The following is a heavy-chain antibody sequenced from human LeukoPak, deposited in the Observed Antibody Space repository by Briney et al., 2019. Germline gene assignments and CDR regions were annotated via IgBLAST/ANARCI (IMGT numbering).Heavy chain of an antibody. CDR3: ARVPYSSSSFDY. Sequence: ASVTVSCRASGDTFTGYYMHGGGQAPGEGGEGRGWINPNSGGTNYAPKFQGRVTMTRDTSISTAYMELSRLRSDDPAVYYCARVPYSSSSFDYWGQGTLVTVSS. CDR1: GDTFTGYY. CDR2: INPNSGGT. V-gene: IGHV1-2*02. J-gene: IGHJ4*02. D-gene: IGHD6-6*01.